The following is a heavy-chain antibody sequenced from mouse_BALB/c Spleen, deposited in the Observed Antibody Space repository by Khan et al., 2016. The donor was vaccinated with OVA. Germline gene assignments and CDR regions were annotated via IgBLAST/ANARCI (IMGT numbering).Heavy chain of an antibody. V-gene: IGHV5-6*01. Sequence: EVELVESGGDLVKPGGSLKLSCAASGFTFSTYGMSWVRQTPDKRLEWVATVSTGGSYTYYPDSVKGRFTITRDNAKHTLYLQMSGLKSEDTAMFYSTRLAYYYDSEGFAYWGQGTLVTVSA. D-gene: IGHD1-1*01. CDR2: VSTGGSYT. CDR1: GFTFSTYG. CDR3: TRLAYYYDSEGFAY. J-gene: IGHJ3*01.